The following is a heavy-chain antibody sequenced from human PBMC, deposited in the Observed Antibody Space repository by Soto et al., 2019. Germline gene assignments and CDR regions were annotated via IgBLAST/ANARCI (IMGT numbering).Heavy chain of an antibody. D-gene: IGHD3-22*01. CDR2: ITPSGGST. CDR3: ARALHYHDAVGYPGYFQY. V-gene: IGHV1-46*01. Sequence: ASVKVSCRASGYPFTRYHIHWVGQSSPQGPERMGIITPSGGSTIDAQECQGRVTVTRDTSTSTVYMKLSGLGSDDTAVYFCARALHYHDAVGYPGYFQYWGQGTLVTVSS. J-gene: IGHJ1*01. CDR1: GYPFTRYH.